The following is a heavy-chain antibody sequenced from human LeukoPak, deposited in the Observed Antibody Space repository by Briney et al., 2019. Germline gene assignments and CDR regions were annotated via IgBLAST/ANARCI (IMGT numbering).Heavy chain of an antibody. Sequence: GRSLRHSCAASGFTFSSYGMHWVRQAPGKGLEWVAVIWYDGSNKYYADSVKGRFTISRDNSKNTLYLQMNSLRAEDTAVYYCAKDGLGYCSSTSCYKSGYFDYWGQGTLVTVSS. J-gene: IGHJ4*02. V-gene: IGHV3-33*06. CDR3: AKDGLGYCSSTSCYKSGYFDY. CDR1: GFTFSSYG. D-gene: IGHD2-2*02. CDR2: IWYDGSNK.